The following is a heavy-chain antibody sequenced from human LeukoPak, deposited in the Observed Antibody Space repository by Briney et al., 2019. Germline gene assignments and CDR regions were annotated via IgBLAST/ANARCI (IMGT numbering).Heavy chain of an antibody. V-gene: IGHV4-30-4*01. J-gene: IGHJ4*02. CDR3: ARENIQLWSNFDY. D-gene: IGHD5-18*01. CDR2: IYYSGST. Sequence: ASETLSLTCTVSGGSISSGDYYWSWIRQPPGKGLEWIGYIYYSGSTYYNPSLKSRVTISVDTSKNQFSLKLSSVTAADTAVYYCARENIQLWSNFDYWGQGTLVTVSS. CDR1: GGSISSGDYY.